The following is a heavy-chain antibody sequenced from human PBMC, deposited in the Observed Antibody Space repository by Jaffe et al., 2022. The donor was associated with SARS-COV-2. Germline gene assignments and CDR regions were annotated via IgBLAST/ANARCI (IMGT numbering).Heavy chain of an antibody. D-gene: IGHD6-13*01. Sequence: EVQLLESGGGLVQPGGSLRLSCAASGFTFSSYAMSWVRQAPGKGLEWVSAISGSGGSTYYADSVKGRFTISRDNSKNTLYLQMNSLRAEDTAVYYCAKVEGWYSSSWYTYHYFDYWGQGTLVTVSS. CDR1: GFTFSSYA. J-gene: IGHJ4*02. V-gene: IGHV3-23*01. CDR2: ISGSGGST. CDR3: AKVEGWYSSSWYTYHYFDY.